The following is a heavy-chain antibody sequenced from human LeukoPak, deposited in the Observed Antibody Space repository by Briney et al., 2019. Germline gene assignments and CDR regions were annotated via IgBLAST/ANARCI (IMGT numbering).Heavy chain of an antibody. CDR3: ARLGYPYYYYYMDV. D-gene: IGHD2-15*01. J-gene: IGHJ6*03. V-gene: IGHV3-20*04. Sequence: RGSLRLSCAASGFTFDDYGMSWVRQAPGKGLEWVSGINWNGGSTGYADSVKGRFTISRDNAKNSLNLQMNSLRAEDTALYYCARLGYPYYYYYMDVWGKGTTVTVSS. CDR1: GFTFDDYG. CDR2: INWNGGST.